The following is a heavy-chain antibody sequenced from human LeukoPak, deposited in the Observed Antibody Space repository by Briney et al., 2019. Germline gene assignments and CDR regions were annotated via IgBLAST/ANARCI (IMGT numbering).Heavy chain of an antibody. CDR2: INPNSGGT. CDR1: GYTFTSYD. CDR3: ARVEIRGSGSFFDY. J-gene: IGHJ4*02. Sequence: ASVKVSCKASGYTFTSYDINWVRQAPGQGLEWMGWINPNSGGTNYAQKFQGRVTMTRDTSISTAYMELSRLRSDDTAVYYCARVEIRGSGSFFDYWGQGTLVTVSS. D-gene: IGHD3-10*01. V-gene: IGHV1-2*02.